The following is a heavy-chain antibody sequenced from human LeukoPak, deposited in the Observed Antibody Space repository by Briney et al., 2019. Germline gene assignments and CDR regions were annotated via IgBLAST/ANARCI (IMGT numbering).Heavy chain of an antibody. D-gene: IGHD1-26*01. CDR2: FDPEDGEA. J-gene: IGHJ4*02. Sequence: ASVKVSCKVSGYTLTELYMHWVRQAPGKGLEWMGGFDPEDGEAIYAQKFQGRVTMTEDTSTDTAYMELSSLRSEDTAVYYCASHDDGSYGTFVYWGQGTLVTVSS. CDR1: GYTLTELY. CDR3: ASHDDGSYGTFVY. V-gene: IGHV1-24*01.